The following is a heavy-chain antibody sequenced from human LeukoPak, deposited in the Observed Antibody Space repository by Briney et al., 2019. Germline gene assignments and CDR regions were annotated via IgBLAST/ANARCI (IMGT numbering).Heavy chain of an antibody. Sequence: QPGGSLRLSCAASGFTVSSNYMSWVRQAPGKGLEWVSVIYSGGSTYYADSVKGRFTISRDNSKNTLYLQMNSLRAEDTAVYYCARSEVSSWEKEYNWFDPWGQGTLVTVSS. D-gene: IGHD6-13*01. J-gene: IGHJ5*02. CDR3: ARSEVSSWEKEYNWFDP. V-gene: IGHV3-66*01. CDR2: IYSGGST. CDR1: GFTVSSNY.